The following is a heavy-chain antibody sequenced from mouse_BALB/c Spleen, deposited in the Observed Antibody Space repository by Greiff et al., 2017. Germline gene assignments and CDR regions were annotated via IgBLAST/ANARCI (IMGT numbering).Heavy chain of an antibody. CDR1: GYSITSDYA. Sequence: VQLQQSGPGLVKPSQSLSLTCTVTGYSITSDYAWNWIRQFPGNKLEWMGYISYSGSTSYNPSLKSRISITRDTSKNQFFLQLNSVTTEDTATYYCARGGLRYFDYWGQGTTLTVSS. V-gene: IGHV3-2*02. CDR3: ARGGLRYFDY. D-gene: IGHD3-1*01. J-gene: IGHJ2*01. CDR2: ISYSGST.